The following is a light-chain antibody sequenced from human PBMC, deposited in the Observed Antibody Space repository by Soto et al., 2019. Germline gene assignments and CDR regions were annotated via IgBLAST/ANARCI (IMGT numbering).Light chain of an antibody. CDR3: QQSNDWPWT. CDR1: QSVGRD. Sequence: EIVMTQSPATLSLSPGERATLSCRASQSVGRDLAWYQQKLGQAPRLLIYDSSTRATAIPARFSGSGSGTEITLTISSLQSEDFAVYYCQQSNDWPWTFGQGTKVEIK. CDR2: DSS. V-gene: IGKV3-15*01. J-gene: IGKJ1*01.